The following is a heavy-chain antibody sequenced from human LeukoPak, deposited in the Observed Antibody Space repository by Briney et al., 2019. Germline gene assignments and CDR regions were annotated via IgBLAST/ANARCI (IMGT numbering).Heavy chain of an antibody. Sequence: GGSLRLSCAASGFTFSDYYMSWIRQAPGKGLEWVSYISSSGSTIYYADSVKGRFTISRDNAKNSLYLQMNSLRAEDTAVYYCVRDDDRPDNGLDYWGQGILVTVSS. D-gene: IGHD3-22*01. V-gene: IGHV3-11*01. CDR2: ISSSGSTI. CDR3: VRDDDRPDNGLDY. J-gene: IGHJ4*02. CDR1: GFTFSDYY.